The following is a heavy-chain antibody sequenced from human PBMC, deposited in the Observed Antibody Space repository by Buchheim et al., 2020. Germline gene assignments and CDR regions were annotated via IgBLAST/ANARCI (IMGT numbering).Heavy chain of an antibody. D-gene: IGHD6-13*01. Sequence: QVQLQQWGAGLLKPSETLSLTCAVYGGSFSGYYWSWLRQPPGKGLEWIGEINHSGSTNYNPSLKSRVTISVDTSKNQFSLKLSSVTAADTAVYYCARWRLYSSSWYVYYYYGMDVWGQGTT. CDR2: INHSGST. V-gene: IGHV4-34*01. CDR3: ARWRLYSSSWYVYYYYGMDV. J-gene: IGHJ6*02. CDR1: GGSFSGYY.